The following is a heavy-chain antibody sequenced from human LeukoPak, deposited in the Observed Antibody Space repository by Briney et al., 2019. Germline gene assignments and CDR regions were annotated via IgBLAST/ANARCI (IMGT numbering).Heavy chain of an antibody. CDR2: IYYSGST. D-gene: IGHD2-21*01. Sequence: SETLSLTCTVSGGSISSSSYYWGWIRQPPGKGLEWIGSIYYSGSTYYNPSLKSRVTISVDTSKNQFSLKLSSVTAADTAVYYCARRVGGALDWGQGTLVTVSS. V-gene: IGHV4-39*01. J-gene: IGHJ4*02. CDR1: GGSISSSSYY. CDR3: ARRVGGALD.